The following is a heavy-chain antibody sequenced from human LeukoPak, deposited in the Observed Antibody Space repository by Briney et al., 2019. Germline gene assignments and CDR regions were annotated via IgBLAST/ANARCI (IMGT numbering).Heavy chain of an antibody. D-gene: IGHD6-19*01. V-gene: IGHV3-23*01. CDR3: AKDARRSSGWWFFDH. Sequence: GGSLRLSCAASGFSFNSYAMSWVRQAPGKGLEWVSAIGGSGGSTYYADSVKGRFTISRDNSKNTLYLQMNSLRAEDTAVYYCAKDARRSSGWWFFDHWGQGTLVTVSS. CDR2: IGGSGGST. J-gene: IGHJ4*02. CDR1: GFSFNSYA.